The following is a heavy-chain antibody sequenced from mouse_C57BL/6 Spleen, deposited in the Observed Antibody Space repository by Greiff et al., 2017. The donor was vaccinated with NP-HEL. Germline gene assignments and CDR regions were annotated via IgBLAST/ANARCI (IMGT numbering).Heavy chain of an antibody. CDR1: GFTFSSYA. CDR3: TRDYGSSYRYYFDY. Sequence: EVKLMESGEGLVKPGGSLKLSCAASGFTFSSYAMSWVRQTPEKRLEWVAYISSGGDYIYYADTVKGRFTISRDNARNTLYLQMSSLKSEDTAMYYCTRDYGSSYRYYFDYWGQGTTLTVSS. CDR2: ISSGGDYI. D-gene: IGHD1-1*01. J-gene: IGHJ2*01. V-gene: IGHV5-9-1*02.